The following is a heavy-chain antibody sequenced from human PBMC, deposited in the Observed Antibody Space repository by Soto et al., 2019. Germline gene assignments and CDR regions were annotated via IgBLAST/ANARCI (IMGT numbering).Heavy chain of an antibody. CDR2: IKSISDGGTT. Sequence: GPLRLSCAASGLTFSNAWMSWVRQAPGKGLEWVGRIKSISDGGTTDYAAPVKGRFTISRDDSKNTLYLQMNSLKTEDTAVYFCTTDAATVWGQGTLVTVS. J-gene: IGHJ4*02. CDR1: GLTFSNAW. CDR3: TTDAATV. V-gene: IGHV3-15*01. D-gene: IGHD4-4*01.